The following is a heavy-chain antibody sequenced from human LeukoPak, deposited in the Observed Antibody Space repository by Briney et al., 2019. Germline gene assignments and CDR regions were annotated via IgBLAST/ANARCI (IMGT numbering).Heavy chain of an antibody. Sequence: SETLSLTCTVSGGSISSGDYYWSWIRQPSGKGLEWIGYIYYSGSTYYNPSLKSRVTISVDTSKNQFSLKLSSVTAADTAVYYCARVDFDWLSFDYWGQGTLVTVSS. CDR3: ARVDFDWLSFDY. V-gene: IGHV4-30-4*02. D-gene: IGHD3-9*01. CDR1: GGSISSGDYY. J-gene: IGHJ4*02. CDR2: IYYSGST.